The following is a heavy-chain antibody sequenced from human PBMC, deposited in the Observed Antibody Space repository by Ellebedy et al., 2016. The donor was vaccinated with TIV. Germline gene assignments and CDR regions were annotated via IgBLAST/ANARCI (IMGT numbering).Heavy chain of an antibody. CDR3: AREARYYDSSGYPDL. CDR2: ISSNGGST. V-gene: IGHV3-64*01. Sequence: GESLNISCAASGFTFSSYAMHWVRQAPGKGLEYVSAISSNGGSTYYANSVKGRFTISRDNSKNTLYLQMGSLRAEDMAVYYCAREARYYDSSGYPDLWGRGTLVTVSS. J-gene: IGHJ2*01. CDR1: GFTFSSYA. D-gene: IGHD3-22*01.